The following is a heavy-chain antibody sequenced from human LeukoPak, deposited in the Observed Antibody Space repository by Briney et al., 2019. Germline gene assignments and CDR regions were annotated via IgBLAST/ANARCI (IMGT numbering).Heavy chain of an antibody. J-gene: IGHJ4*02. CDR1: GFTFGDYA. CDR3: TRASLGMMYYLDY. V-gene: IGHV3-49*04. Sequence: GGSLRLSCTASGFTFGDYAMSWVRQAPGKGLGWVGFIRSKAYGGTTEYAASVKGRSTISRDDSKSIAYLQMNSLKTEDTAVYYCTRASLGMMYYLDYWGQGTLVTVSS. CDR2: IRSKAYGGTT. D-gene: IGHD1-1*01.